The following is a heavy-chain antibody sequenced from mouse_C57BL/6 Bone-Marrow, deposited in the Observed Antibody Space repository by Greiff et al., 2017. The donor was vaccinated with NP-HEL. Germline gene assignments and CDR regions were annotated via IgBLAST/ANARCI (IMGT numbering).Heavy chain of an antibody. J-gene: IGHJ2*01. CDR1: GFTFSDAW. CDR2: IRNKANNHAT. V-gene: IGHV6-6*01. D-gene: IGHD2-3*01. CDR3: TRMYGWLLRFDY. Sequence: EVKVEESGGGLVQPGGSMKLSCAASGFTFSDAWMDWVRQSPEKGLEWVAEIRNKANNHATYYAESVKGRFTISRDDSKSSVYLQMNSLRAEDTGIYYCTRMYGWLLRFDYWGQGTTLTVSS.